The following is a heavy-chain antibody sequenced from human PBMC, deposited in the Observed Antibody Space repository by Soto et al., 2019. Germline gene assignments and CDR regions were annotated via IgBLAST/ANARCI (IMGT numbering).Heavy chain of an antibody. J-gene: IGHJ5*02. Sequence: ETLSLTCTVSGGSISSYYWSWIRQPPGEGLEWIGYIYYSGSTNYNPSLKSRVTISVDTSKNQFSLKLSSVTAADTAVYYCARHGWFGELRRSNWFDPWGQGTLVTVSS. CDR2: IYYSGST. CDR1: GGSISSYY. D-gene: IGHD3-10*01. V-gene: IGHV4-59*08. CDR3: ARHGWFGELRRSNWFDP.